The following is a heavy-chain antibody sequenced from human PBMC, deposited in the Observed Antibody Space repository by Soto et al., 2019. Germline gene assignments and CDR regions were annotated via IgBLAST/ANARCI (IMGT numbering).Heavy chain of an antibody. Sequence: PGGSLRLSCAASGFTFSSYWMSWVRQAPGKGLEWVANIKQDGSEKYYVDSVKGRFTISRDNAKNSLYLQMNSLRAEDTAVYYCARDVTVDCTNGVCYLREWLVGYFDYWGQGTLVTVSS. J-gene: IGHJ4*02. CDR2: IKQDGSEK. D-gene: IGHD2-8*01. V-gene: IGHV3-7*01. CDR3: ARDVTVDCTNGVCYLREWLVGYFDY. CDR1: GFTFSSYW.